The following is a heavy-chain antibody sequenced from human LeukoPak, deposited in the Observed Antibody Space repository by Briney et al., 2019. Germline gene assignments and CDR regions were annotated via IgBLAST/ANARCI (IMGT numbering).Heavy chain of an antibody. CDR1: GFPFSDYW. CDR3: SRSLDY. CDR2: IKQDGSEG. J-gene: IGHJ4*02. V-gene: IGHV3-7*01. Sequence: GGTLRLSCAASGFPFSDYWMDWVRQAPGKGMEWVANIKQDGSEGYYADSVKGRFTISRDNAKSSLYLQMNSLRAEDTAVYYCSRSLDYWGQGALVTVSS.